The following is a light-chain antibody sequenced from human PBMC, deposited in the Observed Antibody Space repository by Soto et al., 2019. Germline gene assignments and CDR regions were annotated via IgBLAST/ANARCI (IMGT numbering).Light chain of an antibody. CDR1: QSVLHSDGKTH. CDR3: MQTRQLPVT. CDR2: EVS. J-gene: IGKJ1*01. V-gene: IGKV2D-29*01. Sequence: DILLTQSPLSLSVTPGQPASMSCRSSQSVLHSDGKTHLYWYLQRPGQAPHLIIYEVSHRFSGVPDRFSGSGSGTDFTLTVSRVETEDVGVYYCMQTRQLPVTFGQGTKVDIK.